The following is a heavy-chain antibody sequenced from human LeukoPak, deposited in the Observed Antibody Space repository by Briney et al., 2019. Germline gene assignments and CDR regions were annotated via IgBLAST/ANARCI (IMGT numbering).Heavy chain of an antibody. Sequence: SETLSLTCTVSGGSISSYYWSWIRQPPGKGLEGIGYIYYSGSTNYNPSLKSRVTISVDTSKNQFSLKLSSVTAADTAVYYCARAPYNWNDVTICYMDVWGKGTTVTVSS. CDR3: ARAPYNWNDVTICYMDV. D-gene: IGHD1-20*01. V-gene: IGHV4-59*01. CDR2: IYYSGST. CDR1: GGSISSYY. J-gene: IGHJ6*03.